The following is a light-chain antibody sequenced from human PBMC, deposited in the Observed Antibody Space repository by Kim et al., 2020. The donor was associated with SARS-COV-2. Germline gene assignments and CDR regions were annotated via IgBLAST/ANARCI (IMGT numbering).Light chain of an antibody. J-gene: IGKJ1*01. Sequence: SPGERAPLSGRASQSVSSSYLAWYQQKPGQAPRLLIYGASSRATGIPDRFSGSGSGTDFTLTISRLEPEDFAVYYCQQYGSSPQTFGQGTKVDIK. CDR3: QQYGSSPQT. CDR2: GAS. CDR1: QSVSSSY. V-gene: IGKV3-20*01.